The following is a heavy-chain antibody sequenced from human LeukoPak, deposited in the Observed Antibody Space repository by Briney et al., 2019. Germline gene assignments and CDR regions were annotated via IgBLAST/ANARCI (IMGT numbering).Heavy chain of an antibody. CDR2: IKEDGSEK. CDR1: RFTFTTRW. J-gene: IGHJ4*02. D-gene: IGHD6-19*01. Sequence: PGASLRLSCAASRFTFTTRWMNWVRQAPGKGLEWVAIIKEDGSEKLYVDSVKGRFTISRDNAKNSLYLQMDNLRAEDTAVYYCASGSGWTFEYWGQGTQVTVSS. CDR3: ASGSGWTFEY. V-gene: IGHV3-7*01.